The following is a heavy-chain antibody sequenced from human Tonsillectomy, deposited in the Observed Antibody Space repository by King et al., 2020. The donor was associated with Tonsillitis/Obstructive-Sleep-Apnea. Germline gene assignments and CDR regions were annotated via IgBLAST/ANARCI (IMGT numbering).Heavy chain of an antibody. Sequence: VQLVESGGGLEQPGGSLRLSCAASGFTFSTYAMSWVRQAPGKGLEWVSGISGGGGSTFYADSVKGRFTISRDNSKNTLDFQMNSLRAEDTAVYYCAKSRRYSTNDAFEIWGQGTTVTVSS. J-gene: IGHJ3*02. CDR2: ISGGGGST. V-gene: IGHV3-23*04. CDR1: GFTFSTYA. CDR3: AKSRRYSTNDAFEI. D-gene: IGHD6-13*01.